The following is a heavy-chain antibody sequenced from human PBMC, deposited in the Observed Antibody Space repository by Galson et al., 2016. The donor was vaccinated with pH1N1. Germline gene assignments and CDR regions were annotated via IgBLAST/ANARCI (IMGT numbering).Heavy chain of an antibody. V-gene: IGHV4-31*03. D-gene: IGHD3-22*01. J-gene: IGHJ3*02. CDR2: IYYSGST. CDR1: GGSISSGGYY. Sequence: LSLTCTVSGGSISSGGYYWSWIRQHPGKGLEWIGYIYYSGSTYYNPSLKSRVTISVDTSKNQFSLKLSSVTAADTAVYYCARNGNYYDSSGYYYSGVWAFDIWGQGTMVAVSS. CDR3: ARNGNYYDSSGYYYSGVWAFDI.